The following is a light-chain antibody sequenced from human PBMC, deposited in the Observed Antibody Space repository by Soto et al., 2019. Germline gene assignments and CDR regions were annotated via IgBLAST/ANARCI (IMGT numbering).Light chain of an antibody. J-gene: IGLJ1*01. CDR2: ANN. CDR3: QSYDNSLTGLYV. Sequence: QSVLTQPPSVSGAPGQRVTISCTGSSSNIGAGYDVHWYQHLPGTAPKLLIYANNNRPSGVPDRFSGTKSGTPASLAITGLQAEDEADYYCQSYDNSLTGLYVFGTGTKVTVL. V-gene: IGLV1-40*01. CDR1: SSNIGAGYD.